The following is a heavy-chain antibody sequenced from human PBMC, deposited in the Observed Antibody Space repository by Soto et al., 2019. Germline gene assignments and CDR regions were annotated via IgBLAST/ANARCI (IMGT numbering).Heavy chain of an antibody. J-gene: IGHJ4*02. D-gene: IGHD2-2*01. CDR2: ISGSGSST. CDR3: AKDRYCSSTSCYAGFDY. CDR1: GFTFSSYW. Sequence: GGSLRLSCAASGFTFSSYWMSWIRQAQGKGLEWVSAISGSGSSTYYADSVKGRFTISRDSSKNTLYLQMNSLRAEDTAVYYCAKDRYCSSTSCYAGFDYWGQGTLVTVSS. V-gene: IGHV3-23*01.